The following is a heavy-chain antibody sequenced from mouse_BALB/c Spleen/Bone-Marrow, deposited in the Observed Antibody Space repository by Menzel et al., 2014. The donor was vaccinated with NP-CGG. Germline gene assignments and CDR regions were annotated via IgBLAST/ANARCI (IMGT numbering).Heavy chain of an antibody. CDR1: GYNFTSYW. V-gene: IGHV1-55*01. CDR2: IYPVSAST. Sequence: VKLMESGAERVKPGTSVTLSCKASGYNFTSYWVNWVKLRPGQGLEWIGDIYPVSASTNYNEKFRSKATLTVDTSSSTAYMQLSNLASDDSALYYCASEVYYAMDYWGQGTSVTVSS. CDR3: ASEVYYAMDY. J-gene: IGHJ4*01.